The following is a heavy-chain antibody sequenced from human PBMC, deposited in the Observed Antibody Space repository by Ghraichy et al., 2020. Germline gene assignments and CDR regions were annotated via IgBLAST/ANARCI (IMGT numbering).Heavy chain of an antibody. CDR2: ISSSGSTI. J-gene: IGHJ4*02. CDR1: GFTFSSYE. Sequence: GGSLRLSCAASGFTFSSYEMNWVRQAPGKGLEWVSYISSSGSTIYYADSVKGRFTISRDNAKNSLYLQMNSLRAEDTAVYYCAREDSWWNDVEVSDYWGQGTLVTVSS. D-gene: IGHD1-1*01. CDR3: AREDSWWNDVEVSDY. V-gene: IGHV3-48*03.